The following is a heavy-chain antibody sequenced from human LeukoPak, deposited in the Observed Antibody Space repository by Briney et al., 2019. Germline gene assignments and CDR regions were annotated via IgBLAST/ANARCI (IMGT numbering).Heavy chain of an antibody. D-gene: IGHD3-22*01. CDR1: GFTFSSYA. CDR3: AKGNSSGYKNPGFDY. CDR2: ISGSGGST. Sequence: GGSLRLSCAASGFTFSSYAMSWVRQAPGKGLEWVSAISGSGGSTYYADSVKGWFTISRDNSKNTLYLQMNSLRAEDTAVYYCAKGNSSGYKNPGFDYWGQGTLVTVSS. J-gene: IGHJ4*02. V-gene: IGHV3-23*01.